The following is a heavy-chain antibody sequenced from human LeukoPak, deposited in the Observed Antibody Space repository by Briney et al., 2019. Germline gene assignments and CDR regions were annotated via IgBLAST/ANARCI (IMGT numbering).Heavy chain of an antibody. D-gene: IGHD3-22*01. CDR1: GGTFGSYA. CDR2: MIPVFGTA. CDR3: ARGPETYYYDSSGYYGHYYYYYIDV. Sequence: SVKVSCKASGGTFGSYAISWVRQAPGQGLKWMGRMIPVFGTANYAQKFQGRATITTDESTSTAYMELSSLRSEDTAVYYCARGPETYYYDSSGYYGHYYYYYIDVWGKGSTVTVSS. J-gene: IGHJ6*03. V-gene: IGHV1-69*05.